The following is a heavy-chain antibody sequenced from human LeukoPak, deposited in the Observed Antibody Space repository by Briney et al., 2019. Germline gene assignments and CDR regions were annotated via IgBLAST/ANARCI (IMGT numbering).Heavy chain of an antibody. Sequence: PGGSLRLSCAASVFTVSGSYMSWIRQAPGKGLEWVSILYSVGTIYYADSVKGRFTISRDNSKNTLYLQMNSLRVEDAAVYYCARLVVDSHAFDVWGQGTMVTVSS. CDR3: ARLVVDSHAFDV. CDR2: LYSVGTI. CDR1: VFTVSGSY. J-gene: IGHJ3*01. V-gene: IGHV3-53*01. D-gene: IGHD6-19*01.